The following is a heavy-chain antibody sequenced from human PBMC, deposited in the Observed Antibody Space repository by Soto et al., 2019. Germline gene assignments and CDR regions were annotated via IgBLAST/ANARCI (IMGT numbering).Heavy chain of an antibody. V-gene: IGHV3-74*01. CDR2: INNDGSNT. CDR3: VLTHAAY. J-gene: IGHJ4*02. D-gene: IGHD2-15*01. Sequence: GGSVRLSCAASGFIFSNYWIHWVRQAPGKGLVWVAGINNDGSNTNYADFVKGRFTIFRDNAKNTLYLQMNSLRAEDTAVYYCVLTHAAYWGQGTLVTVS. CDR1: GFIFSNYW.